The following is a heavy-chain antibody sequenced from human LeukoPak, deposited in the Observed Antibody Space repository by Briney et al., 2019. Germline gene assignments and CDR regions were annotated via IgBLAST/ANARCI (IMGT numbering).Heavy chain of an antibody. CDR2: IYYNGHT. CDR3: ARGDGYNDAVDY. D-gene: IGHD5-24*01. Sequence: KPSETLSLTCTVSGGSISGHYWNWIRQPPGKGLEWIGYIYYNGHTNYNPSLKSRVTLSVDTSKNQFSLKLTSVTAADTAVYFCARGDGYNDAVDYWGQGTLATVSS. CDR1: GGSISGHY. V-gene: IGHV4-59*11. J-gene: IGHJ4*02.